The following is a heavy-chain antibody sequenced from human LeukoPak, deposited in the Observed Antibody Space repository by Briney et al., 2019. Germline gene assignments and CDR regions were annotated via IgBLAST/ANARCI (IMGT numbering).Heavy chain of an antibody. CDR2: IYPGDSDT. D-gene: IGHD4-17*01. V-gene: IGHV5-51*01. J-gene: IGHJ5*02. Sequence: GESLKISCKGSGYSFTSYWIGWVRQMPGKGLEWMGIIYPGDSDTRYSPSFQRQVTISADKSISTAYLQWSSLKASDTAMYYCARSLSYRLSVTLNWFDPWGQGTLVTVSS. CDR3: ARSLSYRLSVTLNWFDP. CDR1: GYSFTSYW.